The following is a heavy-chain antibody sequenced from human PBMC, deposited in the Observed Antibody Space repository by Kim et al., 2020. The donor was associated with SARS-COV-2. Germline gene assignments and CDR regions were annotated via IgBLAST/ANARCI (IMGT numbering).Heavy chain of an antibody. Sequence: ADSAKGRFNISRDNSKDTLYMQMNSLRGEDTAVYYCAKRDPGPAYSGGYDYWGQGALVTVSS. CDR3: AKRDPGPAYSGGYDY. J-gene: IGHJ4*02. V-gene: IGHV3-33*06. D-gene: IGHD2-15*01.